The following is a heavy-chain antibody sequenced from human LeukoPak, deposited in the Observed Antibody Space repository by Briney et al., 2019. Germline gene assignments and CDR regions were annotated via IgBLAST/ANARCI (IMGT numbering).Heavy chain of an antibody. CDR3: ARHWWGIDYMPKRNWFDP. Sequence: GESLKISCKTSGYSFTTYSIAWVRQMPGKDLEWMGFVYPGDSSTRYSPSFQGQVTISADKSVSTAYLQWSSLKASDTAMYYCARHWWGIDYMPKRNWFDPRGQGTLVTVSS. CDR1: GYSFTTYS. V-gene: IGHV5-51*01. CDR2: VYPGDSST. J-gene: IGHJ5*02. D-gene: IGHD4-11*01.